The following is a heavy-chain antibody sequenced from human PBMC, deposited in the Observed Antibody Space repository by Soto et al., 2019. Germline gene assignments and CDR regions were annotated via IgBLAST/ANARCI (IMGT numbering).Heavy chain of an antibody. V-gene: IGHV1-69*12. CDR3: ARGEALAYCGGDCYSLDY. CDR2: IIPIFGTA. J-gene: IGHJ4*02. CDR1: GGTFSSYA. D-gene: IGHD2-21*02. Sequence: QVQLVQSGAEVKKPGSSVKVSCKASGGTFSSYAISWVRQAPGQGLEWMGGIIPIFGTANYAQKFQGRVTITADEFTSTDXLELSSLRSEDTAVYYCARGEALAYCGGDCYSLDYWGQGTLVTVSS.